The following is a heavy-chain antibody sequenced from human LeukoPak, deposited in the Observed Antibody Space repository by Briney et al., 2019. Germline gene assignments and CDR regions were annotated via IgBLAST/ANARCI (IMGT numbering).Heavy chain of an antibody. D-gene: IGHD5-18*01. V-gene: IGHV3-21*01. CDR3: ARLRDTVTSASVY. CDR2: ISSSGGYI. Sequence: PGGSLRLSCAASGFSIKSYSMTWVRQAPGKGLEWVATISSSGGYIYYADSVKGRFTISRDTVQNSLFLQLNSLRVEDTAVYNCARLRDTVTSASVYWGQGTLVTVSS. CDR1: GFSIKSYS. J-gene: IGHJ4*02.